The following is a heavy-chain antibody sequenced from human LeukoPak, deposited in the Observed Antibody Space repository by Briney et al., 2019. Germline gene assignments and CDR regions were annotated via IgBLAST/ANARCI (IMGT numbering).Heavy chain of an antibody. V-gene: IGHV1-8*03. CDR3: ASGRSSSRSGGFDY. Sequence: ASVKVSCKASGHTFANYDINSVRQATGQGLEWMGWMNPNSGNTGYAQKFQGRVTITRNTSISTANMELSSLRSEDTAVYYCASGRSSSRSGGFDYWGQGTLVTVSS. D-gene: IGHD6-13*01. J-gene: IGHJ4*02. CDR1: GHTFANYD. CDR2: MNPNSGNT.